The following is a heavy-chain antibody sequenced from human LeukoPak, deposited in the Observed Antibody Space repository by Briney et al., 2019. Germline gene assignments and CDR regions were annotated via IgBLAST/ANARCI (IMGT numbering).Heavy chain of an antibody. J-gene: IGHJ5*02. Sequence: PSETLSLTCTVSGGSISSYYWSWIRQPPGKGLECIGYIYYSGSTNYNPSLKSRVTISVDTSKNQFSLKLSSVTAADTAVYYCARKPGIAGSYNWFDPWGQGTLVTVSS. CDR2: IYYSGST. CDR1: GGSISSYY. V-gene: IGHV4-59*01. D-gene: IGHD6-13*01. CDR3: ARKPGIAGSYNWFDP.